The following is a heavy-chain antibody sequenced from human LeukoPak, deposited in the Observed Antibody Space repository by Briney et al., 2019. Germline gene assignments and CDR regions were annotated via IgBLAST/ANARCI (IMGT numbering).Heavy chain of an antibody. D-gene: IGHD4-17*01. Sequence: SQSQSLTCTVSGYSISSGYYWCWIRQPPGRGLDRIGGIYYSASTNYTPSLESRFTISVDTAKNQLSLKMSTVTAADTAVYYCARGGGGADYGDYGLEAFDIWGQGTMVTVSS. J-gene: IGHJ3*02. CDR2: IYYSAST. CDR3: ARGGGGADYGDYGLEAFDI. V-gene: IGHV4-38-2*02. CDR1: GYSISSGYY.